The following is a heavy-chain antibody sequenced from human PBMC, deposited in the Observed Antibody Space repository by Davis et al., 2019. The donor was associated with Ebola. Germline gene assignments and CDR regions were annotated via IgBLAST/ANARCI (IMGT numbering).Heavy chain of an antibody. CDR1: GGSISSYY. Sequence: SKTLSLTCTAPGGSISSYYWSWIRQPPGKGLGWIGYIYYSGSTNYNPSLTSRVTISVDTSKNQFSLKLNSVTAADTAVYYCAREIHDFWSGPIDYWGQGTLVTVSS. CDR3: AREIHDFWSGPIDY. CDR2: IYYSGST. D-gene: IGHD3-3*01. J-gene: IGHJ4*02. V-gene: IGHV4-59*01.